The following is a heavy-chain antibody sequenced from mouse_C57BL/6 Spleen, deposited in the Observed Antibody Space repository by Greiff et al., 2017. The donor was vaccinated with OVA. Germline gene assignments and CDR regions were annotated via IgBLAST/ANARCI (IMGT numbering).Heavy chain of an antibody. CDR2: IYPGDGDT. J-gene: IGHJ1*03. D-gene: IGHD1-1*01. CDR1: GYAFSSSW. CDR3: ARYYGSSYWYFDV. V-gene: IGHV1-82*01. Sequence: LEESGPELVKPGASVKISCKASGYAFSSSWMNWVKQRPGKGLEWIGRIYPGDGDTNYNGKFKGKATLTADKSSSTAYMQLSSLTSEDSAVYFCARYYGSSYWYFDVWGTGTTVTVSS.